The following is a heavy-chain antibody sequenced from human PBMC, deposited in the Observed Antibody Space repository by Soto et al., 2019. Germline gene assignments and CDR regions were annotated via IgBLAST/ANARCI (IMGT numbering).Heavy chain of an antibody. V-gene: IGHV3-23*01. Sequence: GGSLRLSCAASGFTFSSYAMSWVRQAPGKGLEWVSAISGNGGSTYYADSVKGRFTISRDNSKNTLYLQMNSLRAEDTAVHYCPREGIELAGTSSPYYYYGMDVWGQGPTVTVSS. J-gene: IGHJ6*02. CDR3: PREGIELAGTSSPYYYYGMDV. CDR1: GFTFSSYA. D-gene: IGHD6-19*01. CDR2: ISGNGGST.